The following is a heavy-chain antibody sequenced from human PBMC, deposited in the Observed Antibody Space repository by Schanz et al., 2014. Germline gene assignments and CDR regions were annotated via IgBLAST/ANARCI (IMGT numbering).Heavy chain of an antibody. Sequence: EVQLVESGGGLAQPGGSLRLSCAASGFSFSTYAMNWVRQAPGKGLEWVSLISGRGDSTHYADSVKGLFTISRDNSRKTLSLQMNSLRAEDTAVYYCARDRQQLVGRIGYYYGMDVWGQGTTVTVSS. CDR3: ARDRQQLVGRIGYYYGMDV. CDR1: GFSFSTYA. D-gene: IGHD6-13*01. V-gene: IGHV3-23*04. CDR2: ISGRGDST. J-gene: IGHJ6*02.